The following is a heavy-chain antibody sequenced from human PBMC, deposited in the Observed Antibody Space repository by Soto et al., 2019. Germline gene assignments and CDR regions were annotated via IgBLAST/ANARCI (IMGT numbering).Heavy chain of an antibody. V-gene: IGHV1-46*03. D-gene: IGHD3-3*01. J-gene: IGHJ4*02. CDR1: GYVFTHYY. Sequence: QVQLVQSGAELVKPGASVTVSCKISGYVFTHYYLHWVRQAPGQGLEWMGIINPDGGSTAYARKLQGRFTMTTATSTNTVHLELRSLRSDDTAVYYCVSVHVDTSDFWSGNAAHWGQGTLVTVSS. CDR2: INPDGGST. CDR3: VSVHVDTSDFWSGNAAH.